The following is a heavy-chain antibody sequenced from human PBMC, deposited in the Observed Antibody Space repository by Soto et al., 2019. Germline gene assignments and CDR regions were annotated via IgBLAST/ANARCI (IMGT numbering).Heavy chain of an antibody. CDR3: ARDVGLQHDTGYYDFWSGKNNWFDP. D-gene: IGHD3-3*01. J-gene: IGHJ5*02. CDR2: ISYSGST. Sequence: LSLTCTVSGGSISGHYWSWIRQPPGKGLQYIGYISYSGSTNYNPSLKSRVTISVDTSNNQFSLRLSSVTAADTAVYYCARDVGLQHDTGYYDFWSGKNNWFDPWGQGILVTVSS. CDR1: GGSISGHY. V-gene: IGHV4-59*11.